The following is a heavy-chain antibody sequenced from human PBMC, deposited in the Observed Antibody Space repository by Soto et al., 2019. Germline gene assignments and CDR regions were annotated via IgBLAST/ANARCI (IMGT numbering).Heavy chain of an antibody. J-gene: IGHJ4*02. V-gene: IGHV4-59*08. CDR3: ARRYGPGFDY. CDR1: GGSISSYY. Sequence: SETLSLTCTVSGGSISSYYWSWIRQPPGKGLEWIGYISYSGSTNYNPSLKSRVTISVDTSKNQFSLKLSSVTAADTAVYYCARRYGPGFDYWGQGTLVTVSS. D-gene: IGHD4-17*01. CDR2: ISYSGST.